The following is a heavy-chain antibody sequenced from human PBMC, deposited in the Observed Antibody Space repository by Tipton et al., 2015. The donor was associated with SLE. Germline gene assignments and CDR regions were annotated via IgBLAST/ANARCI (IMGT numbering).Heavy chain of an antibody. D-gene: IGHD3-16*02. J-gene: IGHJ6*03. Sequence: LRLSCTVSGGSISSGGYSWSWIRQPPGKGLEWIGYIYHSGSPYYNPSLKSRVTISVDTSKNQFSLKLSSVTAADTAVYYCARGGFIAYYYYYMDVWGKGTTVTVSS. CDR1: GGSISSGGYS. V-gene: IGHV4-30-2*01. CDR3: ARGGFIAYYYYYMDV. CDR2: IYHSGSP.